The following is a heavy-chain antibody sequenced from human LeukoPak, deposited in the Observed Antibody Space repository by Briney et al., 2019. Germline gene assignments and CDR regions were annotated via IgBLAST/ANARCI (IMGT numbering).Heavy chain of an antibody. V-gene: IGHV1-18*01. CDR3: ARSLYYYDSSGYSGKDDY. Sequence: ASVKVSCKASGYTFTSYGISWVRQAPGQGLEWMGWMSAYNGNTNYAQKLQGRVTMTTDTSTSTAYMELRSLRSDDTAVYYCARSLYYYDSSGYSGKDDYWGQGTLVTVSS. CDR2: MSAYNGNT. CDR1: GYTFTSYG. J-gene: IGHJ4*02. D-gene: IGHD3-22*01.